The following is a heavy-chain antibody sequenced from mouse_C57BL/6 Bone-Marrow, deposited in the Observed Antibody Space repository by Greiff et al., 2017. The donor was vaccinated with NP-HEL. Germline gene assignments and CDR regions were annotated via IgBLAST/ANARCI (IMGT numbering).Heavy chain of an antibody. CDR1: GFSLSTFGMG. D-gene: IGHD1-1*02. CDR3: ARMGYYGPYYYAMDY. CDR2: IWWDDDK. Sequence: QVTLKVSGPGILQPSQTLSLTCSFSGFSLSTFGMGVGWIRQPSGKGLVWLAHIWWDDDKYYNPVLTSRLTTSKDTSKNQVFLKIANVDTAETATYYCARMGYYGPYYYAMDYWGQGTSVTVSS. V-gene: IGHV8-8*01. J-gene: IGHJ4*01.